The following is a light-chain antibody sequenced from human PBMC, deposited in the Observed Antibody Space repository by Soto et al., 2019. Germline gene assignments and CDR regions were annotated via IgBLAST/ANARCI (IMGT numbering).Light chain of an antibody. CDR3: ISFTSRHIYV. CDR1: SSDVGGYNY. CDR2: DVT. V-gene: IGLV2-14*03. Sequence: QSVLTQPASVSGSPGQSITISCTGTSSDVGGYNYVSWYQQHPGRAPKLIIYDVTNRPSGISNRFSGSKSGNTASLTISGLQTEDEGDYYCISFTSRHIYVFGTGTKLTVL. J-gene: IGLJ1*01.